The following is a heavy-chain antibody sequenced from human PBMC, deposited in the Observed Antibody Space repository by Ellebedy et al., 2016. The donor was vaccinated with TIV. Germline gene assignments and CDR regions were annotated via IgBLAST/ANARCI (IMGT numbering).Heavy chain of an antibody. D-gene: IGHD6-19*01. CDR1: GFSLSTSGVG. CDR3: AHRLCAVAGLKRCWFDP. V-gene: IGHV2-5*01. J-gene: IGHJ5*02. Sequence: SGPTLVKPTQTLTLTCTFSGFSLSTSGVGVGWIRQPPGKALEWLALIYWNDDKRYSPSLKSRLTITKDTSKNQVVLTMTNMDPVDTATYYCAHRLCAVAGLKRCWFDPWGQGTLVTVSS. CDR2: IYWNDDK.